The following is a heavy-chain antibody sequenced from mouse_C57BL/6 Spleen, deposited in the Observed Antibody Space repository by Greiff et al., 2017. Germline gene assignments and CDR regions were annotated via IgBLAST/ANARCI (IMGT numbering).Heavy chain of an antibody. D-gene: IGHD4-1*01. CDR1: GFTFSSYT. J-gene: IGHJ1*03. CDR3: ARRELDWYFDV. CDR2: ISGGGGNT. V-gene: IGHV5-9*01. Sequence: EVTLVESGGGLVKPGGSLKLSCAASGFTFSSYTMSWVRQTPEKRLEWVATISGGGGNTYYPDSVKGRFTISRDNAKNTLYLQMSSLRSEDTALYYCARRELDWYFDVWGTGTTVTVSS.